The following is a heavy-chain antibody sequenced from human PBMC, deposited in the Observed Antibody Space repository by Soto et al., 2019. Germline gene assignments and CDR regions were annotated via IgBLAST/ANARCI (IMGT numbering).Heavy chain of an antibody. CDR2: VYSGGST. CDR1: GFTVSTNY. V-gene: IGHV3-66*01. D-gene: IGHD3-22*01. CDR3: ARGRHIVVRYEGFDI. Sequence: EVQLVESGGGLVQPGGSLRLSCAVSGFTVSTNYMSWIRQAPGKGLEWVSVVYSGGSTYYADSVKGRFTISRDSSKNTLYLQMNSVRAEDTAVYYCARGRHIVVRYEGFDIWGQGTMVTVSS. J-gene: IGHJ3*02.